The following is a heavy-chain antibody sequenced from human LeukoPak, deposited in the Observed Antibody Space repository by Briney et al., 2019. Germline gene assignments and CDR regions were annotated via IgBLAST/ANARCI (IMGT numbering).Heavy chain of an antibody. CDR1: GLTFNIYP. D-gene: IGHD3-22*01. CDR3: ATQTITLVVVISPFDY. CDR2: IQDDGAKT. Sequence: GGSLRLSCAPSGLTFNIYPMHWVRQAPGKGLEWVALIQDDGAKTNYADSVRGSFTISRDNSRSTVYLQMNSLKPDDTAVYYCATQTITLVVVISPFDYWGQGALVSVSS. J-gene: IGHJ4*02. V-gene: IGHV3-30*02.